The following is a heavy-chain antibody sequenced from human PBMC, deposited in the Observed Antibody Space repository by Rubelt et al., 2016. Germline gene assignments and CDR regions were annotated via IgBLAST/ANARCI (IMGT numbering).Heavy chain of an antibody. D-gene: IGHD2-2*01. Sequence: QVQLVQSGAEVKQPGASVKVSCKVSGYTLTELSMHWVRQAPGKGLEWMGGFAPEDGETIYAQKFQGRVTMTEETCKDKAYRGRSGLGSADKAVYYCATGTLSYFDYWGQGTLVTVSS. CDR1: GYTLTELS. V-gene: IGHV1-24*01. J-gene: IGHJ4*02. CDR3: ATGTLSYFDY. CDR2: FAPEDGET.